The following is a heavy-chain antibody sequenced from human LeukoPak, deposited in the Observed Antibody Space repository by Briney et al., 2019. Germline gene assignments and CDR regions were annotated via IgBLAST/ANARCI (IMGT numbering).Heavy chain of an antibody. J-gene: IGHJ4*02. D-gene: IGHD5-18*01. Sequence: SQTLSLTCTVSGGSISSGGYYWSWIRQHPGKDLEWIGYIYYSGSTYYNPSLKSRVTISADTSKNQFSLKLSSVTAADTAVYYCARVRRGYSYGTFNYWGQGTLVTVSS. CDR3: ARVRRGYSYGTFNY. V-gene: IGHV4-31*03. CDR1: GGSISSGGYY. CDR2: IYYSGST.